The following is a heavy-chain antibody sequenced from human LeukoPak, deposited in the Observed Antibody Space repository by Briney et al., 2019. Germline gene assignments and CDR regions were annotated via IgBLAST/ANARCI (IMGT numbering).Heavy chain of an antibody. CDR1: RFTFSSYS. CDR2: ITSSSSII. Sequence: PGGSLRLSCAASRFTFSSYSMNWVRQAPGKGLEWVSYITSSSSIIYYADSVKGRFTISRDNAKNSLSLQMNSLRDEDTAVYYCARARGYSGSHHFDYWGQGTLVTVSS. J-gene: IGHJ4*02. V-gene: IGHV3-48*02. D-gene: IGHD1-26*01. CDR3: ARARGYSGSHHFDY.